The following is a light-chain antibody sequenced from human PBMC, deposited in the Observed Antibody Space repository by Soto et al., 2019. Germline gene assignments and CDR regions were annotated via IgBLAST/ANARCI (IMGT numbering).Light chain of an antibody. Sequence: DIQLTQSPSTLSASVGDRVTITCRASQSIGVWLTWYQQKPGKAPKVLIYKTSTLESGVPSRFSGSGSGTEFTLTISSLQPDDFAIYHCQYYNNYSLTFGQGTKVEIK. CDR3: QYYNNYSLT. V-gene: IGKV1-5*03. J-gene: IGKJ1*01. CDR2: KTS. CDR1: QSIGVW.